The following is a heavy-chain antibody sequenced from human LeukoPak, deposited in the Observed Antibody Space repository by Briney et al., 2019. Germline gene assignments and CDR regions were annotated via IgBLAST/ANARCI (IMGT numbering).Heavy chain of an antibody. J-gene: IGHJ5*02. D-gene: IGHD2-21*01. CDR2: INPNSGGT. V-gene: IGHV1-2*02. Sequence: ASVTVSCRTSGYSFTDYYMHWVRQAPGQGLEWMGWINPNSGGTSSAQKFQGRVTMTRDTSITTVYMEVSWLTSDDTAIYYCARADRLDGGPYLIGPWGQGTLVTVSS. CDR1: GYSFTDYY. CDR3: ARADRLDGGPYLIGP.